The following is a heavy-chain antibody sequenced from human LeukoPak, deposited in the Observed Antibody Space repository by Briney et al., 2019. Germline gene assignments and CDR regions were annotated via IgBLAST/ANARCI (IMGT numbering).Heavy chain of an antibody. CDR2: INHDGSST. CDR3: VRDCGYDSSGYWQKYFDT. V-gene: IGHV3-74*01. D-gene: IGHD3-22*01. Sequence: PGGSLRLSCATSGFTFTTFWMHWVRQAPGKGLVWVSRINHDGSSTNYADSVKGRFTISRDNAKNTVYLQMNSLRAEDTAVYYCVRDCGYDSSGYWQKYFDTWGQGTLVTVSS. J-gene: IGHJ4*02. CDR1: GFTFTTFW.